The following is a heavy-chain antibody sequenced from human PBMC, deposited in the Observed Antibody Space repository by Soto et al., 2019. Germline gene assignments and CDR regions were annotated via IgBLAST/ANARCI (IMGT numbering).Heavy chain of an antibody. CDR3: GRIVESDYTIDFDL. V-gene: IGHV4-30-4*01. Sequence: QVQLQESGPGLVKPSQTLSLTCTVPGGSISSGDYYWSWIRQPPGKGLEWIGYIYYSGRTNYNPSLSSRVTISVDTSKNQFSLNLSSVTAADTAVYYCGRIVESDYTIDFDLWGRGTLVTVSS. D-gene: IGHD3-3*01. CDR2: IYYSGRT. J-gene: IGHJ2*01. CDR1: GGSISSGDYY.